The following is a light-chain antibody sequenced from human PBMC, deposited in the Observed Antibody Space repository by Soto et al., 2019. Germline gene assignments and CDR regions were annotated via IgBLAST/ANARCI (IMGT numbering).Light chain of an antibody. Sequence: DIQMTQSPSSLSASVGDRVTITCQASQDITNSLNWYQQTPGKAPKVLIYDTSILETGVPSRFSGSGSGTDFTFTISSLQPEDVATYYCQQYDNLPLTFGPGTTVDIE. CDR2: DTS. J-gene: IGKJ3*01. CDR1: QDITNS. CDR3: QQYDNLPLT. V-gene: IGKV1-33*01.